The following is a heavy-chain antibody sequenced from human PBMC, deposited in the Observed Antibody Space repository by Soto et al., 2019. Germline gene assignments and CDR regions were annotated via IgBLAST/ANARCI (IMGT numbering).Heavy chain of an antibody. V-gene: IGHV4-59*01. Sequence: SETLSLTCTVSGGSISSYYWSWIRQPPGKGLEWIGYIYYSGSTNYNPSLKSRVTISVDTSKNQFSLKLISVTAADTAVYYCARGSIFGVVYNWFDPWGQGTLVTVSS. CDR1: GGSISSYY. J-gene: IGHJ5*02. CDR2: IYYSGST. D-gene: IGHD3-3*01. CDR3: ARGSIFGVVYNWFDP.